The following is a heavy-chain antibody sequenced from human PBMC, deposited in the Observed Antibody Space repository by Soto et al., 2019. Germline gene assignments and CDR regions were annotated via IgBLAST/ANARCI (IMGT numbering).Heavy chain of an antibody. CDR1: GFTFSSYA. J-gene: IGHJ4*02. CDR3: AKGHFGYSSSWDYFDY. V-gene: IGHV3-23*01. D-gene: IGHD6-13*01. CDR2: ISGSGGST. Sequence: GGSLRLSCAASGFTFSSYAMSWVRQAPGKGLEWVSAISGSGGSTYYADSVKGRFTISRDNSKNTLYLQMNSLRAEDTAVYYCAKGHFGYSSSWDYFDYWGQGTLVTVSS.